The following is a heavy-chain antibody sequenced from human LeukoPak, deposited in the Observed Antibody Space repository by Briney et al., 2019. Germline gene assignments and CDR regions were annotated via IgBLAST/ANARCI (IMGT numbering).Heavy chain of an antibody. D-gene: IGHD3-10*01. J-gene: IGHJ4*02. CDR1: GGSISSYY. CDR3: ARVYYGSGSYSYYFDY. CDR2: IYHSGST. Sequence: SETLSLTCTVSGGSISSYYWSWIRQPPGKGLEWIGYIYHSGSTYYNPSLKSRVTISVDRSKNQFSLKLSSVTAADTAVYYCARVYYGSGSYSYYFDYWGQGTLVTVSS. V-gene: IGHV4-59*12.